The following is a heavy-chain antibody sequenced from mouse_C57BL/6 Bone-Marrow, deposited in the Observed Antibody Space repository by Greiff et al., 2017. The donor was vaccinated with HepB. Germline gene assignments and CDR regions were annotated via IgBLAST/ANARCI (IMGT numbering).Heavy chain of an antibody. J-gene: IGHJ3*01. CDR2: IDPSDSYT. CDR1: GYTFTSYW. V-gene: IGHV1-50*01. Sequence: VQLQQPGAELVKPGASVKLSCKASGYTFTSYWMQWVKQRPGQGLEWIGEIDPSDSYTNYNQKFKGKATLTVDTSSSTAYMQLSSLTSEDSAVYYCAREGAWSPPWFAYWGQGILVTVSA. CDR3: AREGAWSPPWFAY.